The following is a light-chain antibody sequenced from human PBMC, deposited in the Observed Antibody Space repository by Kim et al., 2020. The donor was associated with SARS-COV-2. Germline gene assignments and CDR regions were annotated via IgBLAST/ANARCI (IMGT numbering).Light chain of an antibody. V-gene: IGKV3-15*01. Sequence: VSPEERATISCPASQAISSNLAWFQQKPGQAPTLLIFGTFTRASGVPARFSGSGSGTEFTLTISSPQSDDSALYFCQQYNAWPLTFGGGTKVDIK. CDR3: QQYNAWPLT. CDR2: GTF. CDR1: QAISSN. J-gene: IGKJ4*01.